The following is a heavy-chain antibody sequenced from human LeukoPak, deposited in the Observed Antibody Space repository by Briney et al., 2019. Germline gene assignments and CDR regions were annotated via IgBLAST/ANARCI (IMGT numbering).Heavy chain of an antibody. CDR3: AKGLISGTPEY. CDR2: ISGSGVST. Sequence: GGSLRHSCAASGFTFSTNAMTWVRQAPGKGLEWVSVISGSGVSTYYADSVKGRFTISRDNSENTLYLQMNSLRAEDTALYYCAKGLISGTPEYWAQGTLVTVSS. D-gene: IGHD1-7*01. J-gene: IGHJ4*02. CDR1: GFTFSTNA. V-gene: IGHV3-23*01.